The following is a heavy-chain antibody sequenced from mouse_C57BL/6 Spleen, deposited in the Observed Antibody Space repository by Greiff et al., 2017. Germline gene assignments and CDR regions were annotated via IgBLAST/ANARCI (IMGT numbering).Heavy chain of an antibody. CDR2: IDPEDGDT. CDR1: GFNIKDYY. CDR3: TTGSRNY. V-gene: IGHV14-1*01. J-gene: IGHJ2*01. Sequence: VQLQQSGAELVRPGASVKLSCTASGFNIKDYYMHWVKQRPEQGLEWIGRIDPEDGDTEYAPKFQGKATMTADKSSNTADLQLSGLTSEGTSVNYCTTGSRNYWGQGTTLTVSS. D-gene: IGHD1-1*01.